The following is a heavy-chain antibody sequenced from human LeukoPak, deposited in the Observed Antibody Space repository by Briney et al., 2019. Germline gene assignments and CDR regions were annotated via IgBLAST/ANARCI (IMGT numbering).Heavy chain of an antibody. CDR1: GFIFSTYD. Sequence: GGSLRLSCAASGFIFSTYDMHWVRQGTGKGLEWVSAIGTVGDTHYADSVKGRFTISRENAKNSLYLQMNSLRAGDTAVYYCVREGTIAEAGRWIHALNMWGQGTMVTVSS. J-gene: IGHJ3*02. CDR2: IGTVGDT. D-gene: IGHD6-13*01. CDR3: VREGTIAEAGRWIHALNM. V-gene: IGHV3-13*01.